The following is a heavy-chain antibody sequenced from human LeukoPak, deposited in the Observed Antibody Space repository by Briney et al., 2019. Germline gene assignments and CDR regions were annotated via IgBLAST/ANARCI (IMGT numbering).Heavy chain of an antibody. CDR2: SYFRGST. D-gene: IGHD6-13*01. CDR3: GSSHSSSWYDW. V-gene: IGHV4-59*12. J-gene: IGHJ4*02. CDR1: GDSISSYY. Sequence: SETLSLTCTVSGDSISSYYWSWIRQPPGKGLEWIGSSYFRGSTYSSPSLRSRVVISVDTSKNQFSLKLNSVTAADTAVYYCGSSHSSSWYDWWGQGTLVTVTS.